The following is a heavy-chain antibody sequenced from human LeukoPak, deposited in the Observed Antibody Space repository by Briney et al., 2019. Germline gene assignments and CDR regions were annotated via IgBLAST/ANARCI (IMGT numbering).Heavy chain of an antibody. V-gene: IGHV4-4*07. CDR3: ARGGYCGGDCYFYY. Sequence: SETLSLTCTVSGGSISSYYWSWIRQPAGKGLEWIGRIYSSGSTTYNPSLKSRVTMSVDTSKNQFSLKLSSVTAADTAVYYCARGGYCGGDCYFYYWGQGTLVTVSS. J-gene: IGHJ4*02. D-gene: IGHD2-21*02. CDR2: IYSSGST. CDR1: GGSISSYY.